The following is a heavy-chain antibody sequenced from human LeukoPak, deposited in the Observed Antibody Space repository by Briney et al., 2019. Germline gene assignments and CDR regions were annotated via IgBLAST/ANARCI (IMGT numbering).Heavy chain of an antibody. J-gene: IGHJ4*02. CDR3: ARWSWPNIVDY. CDR2: IYTSGST. D-gene: IGHD1-26*01. Sequence: PSETLSLTCIVSGASISSTSYYWSWLRQPAGKGLEWIVRIYTSGSTNYHPSLKSRVTMSVDTSKKQFSLTVNSVTAADTAVYYCARWSWPNIVDYWGQGTLVTVSS. V-gene: IGHV4-61*02. CDR1: GASISSTSYY.